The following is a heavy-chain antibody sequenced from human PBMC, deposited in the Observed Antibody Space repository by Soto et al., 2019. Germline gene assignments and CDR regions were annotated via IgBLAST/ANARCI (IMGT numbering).Heavy chain of an antibody. CDR3: ARTTAVPNTLRSRYFFDY. V-gene: IGHV4-61*01. D-gene: IGHD4-17*01. CDR2: VYYSGTT. CDR1: GGSVSNKTYY. Sequence: SETLSLTCSFSGGSVSNKTYYWIWIRQPPGNRLEWIGYVYYSGTTNYNPSLKSRVTISVDLSKNQFSLRLSSVTTADTALYYCARTTAVPNTLRSRYFFDYWGQGTLVTVSS. J-gene: IGHJ4*02.